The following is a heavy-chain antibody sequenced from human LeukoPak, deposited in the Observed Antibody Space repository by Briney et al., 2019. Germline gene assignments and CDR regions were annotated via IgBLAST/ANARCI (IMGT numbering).Heavy chain of an antibody. CDR3: ARWTGSYASGFDY. D-gene: IGHD1-26*01. V-gene: IGHV4-59*01. CDR2: IYYSGST. Sequence: SETLSLTCTVSGGSISSYYWGWIRQPPGKGLEWIGYIYYSGSTNYNPSLKSRVTISVDTSKNQFSLKLSSVTAADTAVYYCARWTGSYASGFDYWGQGTLVTVSS. CDR1: GGSISSYY. J-gene: IGHJ4*02.